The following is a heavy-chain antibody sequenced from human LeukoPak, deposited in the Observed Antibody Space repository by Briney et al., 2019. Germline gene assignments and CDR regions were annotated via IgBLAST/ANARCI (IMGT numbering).Heavy chain of an antibody. CDR2: ISFDGSQK. CDR3: ARAPRHYAFDI. V-gene: IGHV3-30*02. Sequence: GGSLRLSCAASGFTFSNYGMHWVRQAPGKGLEWVALISFDGSQKYYADSVKGRFTISRDNSKSTVYLQMNSLRVEDAAVYYCARAPRHYAFDIWGQGTMVTVSS. J-gene: IGHJ3*02. CDR1: GFTFSNYG.